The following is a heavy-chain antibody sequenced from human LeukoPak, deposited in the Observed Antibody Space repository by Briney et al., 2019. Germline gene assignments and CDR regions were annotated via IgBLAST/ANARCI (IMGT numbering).Heavy chain of an antibody. CDR3: SRTRSSYDILTGYYTNWFDP. Sequence: PSETLSLTCTVSGGSISSYYWSWIRQPPGKGLEWIGYIYYSGSTNYNPSLKSRVTISVDTSKNQFSLKLSSVTAADTAVYYCSRTRSSYDILTGYYTNWFDPWGQGTLVTVSS. D-gene: IGHD3-9*01. CDR2: IYYSGST. V-gene: IGHV4-59*08. J-gene: IGHJ5*02. CDR1: GGSISSYY.